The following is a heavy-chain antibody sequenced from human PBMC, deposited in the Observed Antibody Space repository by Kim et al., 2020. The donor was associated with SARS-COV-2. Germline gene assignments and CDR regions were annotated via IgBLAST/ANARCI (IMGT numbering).Heavy chain of an antibody. V-gene: IGHV1-2*02. CDR3: ARLSGFDY. Sequence: SGGTNYAQKFQGRVTMTRDTSISTAYMELSRLRSDDTAVYYCARLSGFDYWGQGTLVTVSS. J-gene: IGHJ4*02. CDR2: SGGT.